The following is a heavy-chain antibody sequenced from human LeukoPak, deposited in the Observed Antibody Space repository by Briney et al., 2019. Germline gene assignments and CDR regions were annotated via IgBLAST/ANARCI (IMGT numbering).Heavy chain of an antibody. V-gene: IGHV3-30*02. CDR3: AKDPESRDSSGWYGPSDY. CDR2: IWYDGSNK. Sequence: GGSLRLSCAASGFTFSSYAMHWVRQAPGKGLEWVAVIWYDGSNKYYADSVKGRFTISRDNSKNTLYLQMNSLRAEDTAVYYCAKDPESRDSSGWYGPSDYWGQGTLVTVSS. D-gene: IGHD6-19*01. J-gene: IGHJ4*02. CDR1: GFTFSSYA.